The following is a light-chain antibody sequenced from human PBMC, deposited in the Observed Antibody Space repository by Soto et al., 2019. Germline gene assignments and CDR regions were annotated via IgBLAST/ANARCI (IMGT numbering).Light chain of an antibody. CDR3: QQYGSPPWT. V-gene: IGKV3-20*01. J-gene: IGKJ1*01. Sequence: DIVLTRPPGTLSLSPGERAPLSCRASRSVSSSYLAWYHQKPGQAPRLLLYDASRRATGIPDRFSGSGSGADFILSISRLEPEDFAVYYCQQYGSPPWTFGQGTKVDIK. CDR1: RSVSSSY. CDR2: DAS.